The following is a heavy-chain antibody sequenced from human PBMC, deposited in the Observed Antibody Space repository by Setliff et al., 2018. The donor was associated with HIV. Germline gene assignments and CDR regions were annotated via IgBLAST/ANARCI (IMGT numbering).Heavy chain of an antibody. J-gene: IGHJ4*02. CDR1: GSTFSTYD. Sequence: GASVKVSCKPSGSTFSTYDINWVRQATGQGLEWMGWMNPNSGNTGYAQKFQGRVTMTRNTSISTAYMELSSLRSDDTAVYYCARVNLRITIFGVAPTSHSIDYWGQGTLVTVSS. V-gene: IGHV1-8*01. CDR3: ARVNLRITIFGVAPTSHSIDY. D-gene: IGHD3-3*01. CDR2: MNPNSGNT.